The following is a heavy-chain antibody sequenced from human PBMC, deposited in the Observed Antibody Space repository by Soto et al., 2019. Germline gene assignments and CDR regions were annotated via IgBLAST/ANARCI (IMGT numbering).Heavy chain of an antibody. Sequence: SETLSLTCTVSGGSIRSGDYYWSWIRQPPGKGLEWIGYIYYSGSTYYNPSLKSRVTISVDTSKNQFSLKLSSVTAADTAVYYCARDRYSSGSVDYWGQGTLVTVSS. V-gene: IGHV4-30-4*01. CDR2: IYYSGST. D-gene: IGHD6-25*01. CDR1: GGSIRSGDYY. CDR3: ARDRYSSGSVDY. J-gene: IGHJ4*02.